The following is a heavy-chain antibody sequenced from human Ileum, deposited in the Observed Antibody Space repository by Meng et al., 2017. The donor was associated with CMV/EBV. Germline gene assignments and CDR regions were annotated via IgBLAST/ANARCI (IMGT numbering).Heavy chain of an antibody. V-gene: IGHV1-46*01. Sequence: CKSSGYTFTSYYIHWVRQAPGQGLEWMGIINPSGGSTTYAQRFQGRVTMTRDTSTSTVYMDLSSLTSEDTALYYCAREMASTYFFDCWGQGTLVTVSS. J-gene: IGHJ4*02. CDR1: GYTFTSYY. D-gene: IGHD5-24*01. CDR3: AREMASTYFFDC. CDR2: INPSGGST.